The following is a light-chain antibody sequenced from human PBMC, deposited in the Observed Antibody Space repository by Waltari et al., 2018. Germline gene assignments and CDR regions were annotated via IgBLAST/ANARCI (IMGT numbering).Light chain of an antibody. J-gene: IGKJ1*01. CDR3: QQHGTLPAT. V-gene: IGKV3-20*01. Sequence: EIVLTPSPGHASLFPGERVTLPCRASQTVGSSRLAWYQQKPGPAPRLVIYRASRRATGIPDRFSGSGSGTDFSLTISRLEPEDFAVYYCQQHGTLPATFGQGTKVEIK. CDR2: RAS. CDR1: QTVGSSR.